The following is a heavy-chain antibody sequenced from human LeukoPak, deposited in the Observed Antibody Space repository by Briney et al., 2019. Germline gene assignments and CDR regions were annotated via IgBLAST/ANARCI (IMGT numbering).Heavy chain of an antibody. CDR1: GFTFSTYA. Sequence: GGSLRLSCAASGFTFSTYAMSRVRQAPGKGLEWVSAISGGGGGTYYADSVKGRFTISRDNSKNTLYLQMSSLRTEDTAVYYCARKGSYSNFDYWGQGTLVTVSS. CDR2: ISGGGGGT. D-gene: IGHD3-10*01. J-gene: IGHJ4*02. V-gene: IGHV3-23*01. CDR3: ARKGSYSNFDY.